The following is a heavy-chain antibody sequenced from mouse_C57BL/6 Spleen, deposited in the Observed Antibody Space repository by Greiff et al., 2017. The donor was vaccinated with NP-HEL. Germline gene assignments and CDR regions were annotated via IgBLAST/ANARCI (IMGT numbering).Heavy chain of an antibody. J-gene: IGHJ1*03. CDR2: INPYNGGT. Sequence: VQLKESGPVLVKPGASVKMSCKASGYTFTDYYMNWVKQSHGKSLEWIGVINPYNGGTSYNQKFKGKATLTVDKSSSTAYMELNSLTSEDSAVYYCARYYSKSNWYFDVWGTGTTVTVSS. D-gene: IGHD2-5*01. CDR1: GYTFTDYY. CDR3: ARYYSKSNWYFDV. V-gene: IGHV1-19*01.